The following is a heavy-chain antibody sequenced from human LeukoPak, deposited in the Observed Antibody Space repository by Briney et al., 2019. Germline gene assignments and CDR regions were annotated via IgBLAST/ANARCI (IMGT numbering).Heavy chain of an antibody. Sequence: SETLSLTCAVYGGSFSGYYWSWIRQPPGKGLEWIGEINHSGSTNYNPSLKSRVTISVDTSKNQFSLKLSSVTAADTAVYYCARGGNYWSQWWFDPWGRGTLVSVSS. D-gene: IGHD1-26*01. CDR3: ARGGNYWSQWWFDP. CDR2: INHSGST. CDR1: GGSFSGYY. J-gene: IGHJ5*02. V-gene: IGHV4-34*01.